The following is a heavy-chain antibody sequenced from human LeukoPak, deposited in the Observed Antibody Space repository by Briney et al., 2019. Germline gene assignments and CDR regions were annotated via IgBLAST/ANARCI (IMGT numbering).Heavy chain of an antibody. Sequence: GGSLRLSCAASGLTFSDYYMSWIRQAPGKGLEWVSYISSSSSYTNYADSVKGRFTISRDNAKNSLYLQMDSLRAEDTAVYYCATQSSGFDYWGQGTLVTVSS. V-gene: IGHV3-11*03. D-gene: IGHD3-22*01. J-gene: IGHJ4*02. CDR3: ATQSSGFDY. CDR2: ISSSSSYT. CDR1: GLTFSDYY.